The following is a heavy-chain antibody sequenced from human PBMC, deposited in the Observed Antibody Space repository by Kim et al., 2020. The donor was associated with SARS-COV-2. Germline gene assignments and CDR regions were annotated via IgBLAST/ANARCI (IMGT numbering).Heavy chain of an antibody. D-gene: IGHD7-27*01. V-gene: IGHV3-30*18. CDR1: GFILSNYA. CDR2: VSNDGGNE. CDR3: TKRALGGPLDY. Sequence: GGSLRLSCAASGFILSNYAMHWVRQAPGKGLEWVAAVSNDGGNEYYVESVKGRCTVSRDNPKNTVYLQMNSLRPEDTAVYYCTKRALGGPLDYWGLGTLVTVSS. J-gene: IGHJ4*02.